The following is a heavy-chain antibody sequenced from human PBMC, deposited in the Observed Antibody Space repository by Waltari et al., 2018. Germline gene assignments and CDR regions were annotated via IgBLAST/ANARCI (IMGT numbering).Heavy chain of an antibody. CDR1: GYSISSGYY. Sequence: QVQLQESGPGLVKPSETLSLTCAVSGYSISSGYYWGWIRQPPGKGLEWIGSIYHSGSTSYNPSLKSRVTISVDTSKNQFSLKLSSVTAADTAVYYCARDREYYYDSSGYYYVYWGQGTLVTVSS. CDR3: ARDREYYYDSSGYYYVY. V-gene: IGHV4-38-2*02. J-gene: IGHJ4*02. D-gene: IGHD3-22*01. CDR2: IYHSGST.